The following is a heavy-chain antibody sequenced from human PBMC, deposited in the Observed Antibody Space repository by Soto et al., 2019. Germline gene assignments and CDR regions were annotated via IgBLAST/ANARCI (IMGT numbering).Heavy chain of an antibody. Sequence: QVQLVQSGAEVKKPGASVKVSCKTSGYTFTNYGISWVRQAPGQGPEWMGWISGYNGDTKHAQTLQGRVTMTTDTSTSTAYMELRSLRSDDTAVYYCGRGGTSRSAEYYQHWGQGTLVIVSS. CDR2: ISGYNGDT. D-gene: IGHD2-2*01. CDR3: GRGGTSRSAEYYQH. V-gene: IGHV1-18*01. J-gene: IGHJ1*01. CDR1: GYTFTNYG.